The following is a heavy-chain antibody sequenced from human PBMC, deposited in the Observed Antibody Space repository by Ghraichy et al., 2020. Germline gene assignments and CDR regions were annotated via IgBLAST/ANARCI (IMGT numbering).Heavy chain of an antibody. Sequence: GGSLRLSCAASGFTFSRHWMSWVRQAPGKGLEWVASIKSDRSDSFYLDSVKGRFTISRDNAENSVSLEMTSLRGEDTGVYYCERDPYGDYKYGGTDYWGRGTLVSVSS. D-gene: IGHD4-17*01. CDR1: GFTFSRHW. CDR3: ERDPYGDYKYGGTDY. J-gene: IGHJ4*02. CDR2: IKSDRSDS. V-gene: IGHV3-7*01.